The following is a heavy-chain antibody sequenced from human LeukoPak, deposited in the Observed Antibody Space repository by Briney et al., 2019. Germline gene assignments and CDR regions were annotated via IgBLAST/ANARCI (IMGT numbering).Heavy chain of an antibody. CDR3: AGDTYYDILRPQNWFDP. CDR2: INQRGST. J-gene: IGHJ5*02. Sequence: PSDTLSLTCAVYGGSFSGYFWSWIRQPPGKGLEWIGEINQRGSTNYNPSLKSRVTISVDTSNNQFSLKLSSVTAADTAVYFCAGDTYYDILRPQNWFDPWGQGTLVTASS. CDR1: GGSFSGYF. V-gene: IGHV4-34*01. D-gene: IGHD3-9*01.